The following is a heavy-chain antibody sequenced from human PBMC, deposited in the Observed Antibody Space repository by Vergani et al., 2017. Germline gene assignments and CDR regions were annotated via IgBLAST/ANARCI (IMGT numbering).Heavy chain of an antibody. J-gene: IGHJ6*02. Sequence: QVQLVESGGGVVQPGRSLRLSCAASGFTFSSYGMHWVRQAPGKGLEWVAVIWYDGSNKYYADSVKGRFTISRDNSKNTLYLQMNSLRAEDTAVYYCAKDIAMIVVREQNYYGMDVWGQGTTVTVSS. CDR1: GFTFSSYG. V-gene: IGHV3-33*06. D-gene: IGHD3-22*01. CDR3: AKDIAMIVVREQNYYGMDV. CDR2: IWYDGSNK.